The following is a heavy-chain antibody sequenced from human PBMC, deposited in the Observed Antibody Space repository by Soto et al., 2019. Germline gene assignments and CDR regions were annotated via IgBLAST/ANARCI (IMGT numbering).Heavy chain of an antibody. CDR2: IYYTGTT. CDR3: ARLGGFYQSIDS. CDR1: GGSISSYY. V-gene: IGHV4-59*08. D-gene: IGHD3-22*01. J-gene: IGHJ5*01. Sequence: PSETLSLTCTVSGGSISSYYWSWIRQPPGKGLEWIGYIYYTGTTTYNPSIKSRVTISVDSSKNQFSLNLTSVSAADTAVYYCARLGGFYQSIDSWGQGTLVTVSS.